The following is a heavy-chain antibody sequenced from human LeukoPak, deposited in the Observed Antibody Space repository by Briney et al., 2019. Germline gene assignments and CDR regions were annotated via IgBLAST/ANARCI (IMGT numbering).Heavy chain of an antibody. CDR1: GFTFSSYG. CDR2: IWYDGSNK. Sequence: PGGSLRLSCAASGFTFSSYGMHWVREAPGKGLVWVAVIWYDGSNKYYADSVKGRFTISRDNSKNTLYLQMNSLRAEDTAVYYCARDLFIVGYSSGWRGFDYWGQGTLVTVSS. CDR3: ARDLFIVGYSSGWRGFDY. D-gene: IGHD6-19*01. V-gene: IGHV3-33*01. J-gene: IGHJ4*02.